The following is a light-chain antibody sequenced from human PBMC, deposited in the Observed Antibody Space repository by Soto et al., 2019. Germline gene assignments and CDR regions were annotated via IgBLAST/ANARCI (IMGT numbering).Light chain of an antibody. V-gene: IGLV1-51*01. CDR2: DDD. CDR3: GSWDSSLSAYV. Sequence: QSVLTQPPSASGTPGQRVTISCSGSSSNIGSNTVNWYQQLPGTAPKLLIYDDDKRPSGIPDRFSGSKSGTSATLGITGFQTGDEADYYCGSWDSSLSAYVFGTGTKLTVL. J-gene: IGLJ1*01. CDR1: SSNIGSNT.